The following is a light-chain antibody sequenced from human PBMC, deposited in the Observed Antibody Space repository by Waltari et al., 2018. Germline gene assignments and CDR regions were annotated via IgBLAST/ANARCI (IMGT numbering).Light chain of an antibody. Sequence: IQISQSPSSLSASVGDSVTITRLPGQAVNTYVHWYQETPGKAPKLLIYYINSLASGVPSRFSGNGSGTEFTLTISSLQPEDFAIYYCQQGENYPFTFGPGTKL. J-gene: IGKJ3*01. CDR1: QAVNTY. CDR3: QQGENYPFT. V-gene: IGKV1D-13*01. CDR2: YIN.